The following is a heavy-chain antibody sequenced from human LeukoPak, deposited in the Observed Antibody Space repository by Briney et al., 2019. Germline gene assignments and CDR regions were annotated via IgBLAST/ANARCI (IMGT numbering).Heavy chain of an antibody. J-gene: IGHJ4*02. Sequence: GGSLRLSCEASGIAFSSYAMYWFRQAPGKGLEYVSAITSNGGSTFYANSVEGRFTISRDNSKNTLLLQMGSLRAEDMAVYYCARSQGGYCDYWGQGTLVTVSS. CDR2: ITSNGGST. CDR3: ARSQGGYCDY. V-gene: IGHV3-64*01. CDR1: GIAFSSYA.